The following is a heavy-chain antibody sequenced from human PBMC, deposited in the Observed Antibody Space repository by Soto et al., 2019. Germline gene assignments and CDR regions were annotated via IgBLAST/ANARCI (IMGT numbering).Heavy chain of an antibody. CDR2: ISAHNGNT. Sequence: QVQLVQSGTEVKKPGASVKVSCKASGYTFTTYSIAWVRQAPGQGHEWMGWISAHNGNTNYAQKFQGRATMTTDTSTSTAYMELWSLRYDDTAVYFCAKEAFGVQASWFDPWGQGTLVTVSS. V-gene: IGHV1-18*01. CDR1: GYTFTTYS. D-gene: IGHD3-10*01. CDR3: AKEAFGVQASWFDP. J-gene: IGHJ5*02.